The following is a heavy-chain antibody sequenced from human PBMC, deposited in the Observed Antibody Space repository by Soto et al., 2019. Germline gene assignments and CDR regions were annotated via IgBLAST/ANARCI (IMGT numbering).Heavy chain of an antibody. Sequence: PSETLSLTCAVYGGSFSGYYWSWIRQPPGKGLEWIGEINHSGSTNYNPSLKSRVTISVDTSKNQFSLKLSSVTAADTAVYYCAREGYCSGGSCYSSSYYYYYMDVWGKGTTVTVSS. CDR3: AREGYCSGGSCYSSSYYYYYMDV. V-gene: IGHV4-34*01. CDR1: GGSFSGYY. J-gene: IGHJ6*03. CDR2: INHSGST. D-gene: IGHD2-15*01.